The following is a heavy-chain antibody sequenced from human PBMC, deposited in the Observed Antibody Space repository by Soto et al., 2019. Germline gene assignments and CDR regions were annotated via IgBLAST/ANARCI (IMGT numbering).Heavy chain of an antibody. J-gene: IGHJ4*02. Sequence: QVQLVQYGAEVKKPGASVKVSFKASGYTVTSYGISWFRQAPGKGLEWMGCISAYNGNTNSAQKLQGRVTMTTDTSTITAYMELRSLRSDDTAVYYCAKERKYLYVYGYLCQGTPVTGSS. CDR1: GYTVTSYG. CDR2: ISAYNGNT. V-gene: IGHV1-18*01. D-gene: IGHD3-16*01. CDR3: AKERKYLYVYGY.